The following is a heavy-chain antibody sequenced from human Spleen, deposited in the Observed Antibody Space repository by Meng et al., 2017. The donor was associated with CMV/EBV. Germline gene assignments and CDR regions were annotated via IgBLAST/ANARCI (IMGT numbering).Heavy chain of an antibody. CDR2: IYYSGST. J-gene: IGHJ4*02. V-gene: IGHV4-31*02. Sequence: ISSGGYYWTWIRQHPGKGLEWIGYIYYSGSTYYNPSLKSRVAISVDTSKNQFSLRLSSVTAADTAVYYCARAPSYYDTSAYFNLFDYWGQGTLVTVSS. CDR3: ARAPSYYDTSAYFNLFDY. D-gene: IGHD3-22*01. CDR1: ISSGGYY.